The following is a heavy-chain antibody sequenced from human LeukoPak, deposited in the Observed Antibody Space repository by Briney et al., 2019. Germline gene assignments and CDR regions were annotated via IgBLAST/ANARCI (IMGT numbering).Heavy chain of an antibody. CDR2: IYYSGST. CDR3: ARAYYYGSGSYGFDI. D-gene: IGHD3-10*01. J-gene: IGHJ3*02. CDR1: GGSISNYY. Sequence: SETLSLTCTVSGGSISNYYWSWIRQPPGKGLEWIGYIYYSGSTNYNPSLKSRVTISVDTSKNQFSLKLSSVTAADTAVYYCARAYYYGSGSYGFDIWGQGTKVTVSS. V-gene: IGHV4-59*01.